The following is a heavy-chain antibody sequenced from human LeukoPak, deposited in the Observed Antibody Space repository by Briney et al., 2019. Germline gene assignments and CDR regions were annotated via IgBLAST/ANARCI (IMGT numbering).Heavy chain of an antibody. D-gene: IGHD6-13*01. J-gene: IGHJ4*02. V-gene: IGHV3-48*03. CDR3: ARGYSSSWY. Sequence: GGSLRLSCEASGFTFSTYEMNWVRQAPGKGLEWVSYISSSGSTLYYADSVKGRFTISRDNAKSSLHLQMNSLRAEDTAVYYCARGYSSSWYWGQGTLVTVSS. CDR1: GFTFSTYE. CDR2: ISSSGSTL.